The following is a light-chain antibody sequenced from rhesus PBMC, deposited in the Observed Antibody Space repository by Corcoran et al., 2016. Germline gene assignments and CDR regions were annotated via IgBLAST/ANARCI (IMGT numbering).Light chain of an antibody. CDR2: GAS. J-gene: IGKJ3*01. CDR3: QQSTNLST. V-gene: IGKV3-24*04. CDR1: QSVGSY. Sequence: ETVVTQSPATLALSPGERATLSCRASQSVGSYLAWYQQKPGQAPRLLIYGASRRATGIPERFSGSGSGTDFTLTISSLEPEDVGIYYCQQSTNLSTFGPGTKLDIK.